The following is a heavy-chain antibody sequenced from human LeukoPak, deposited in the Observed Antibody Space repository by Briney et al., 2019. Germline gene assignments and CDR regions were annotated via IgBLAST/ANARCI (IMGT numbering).Heavy chain of an antibody. CDR3: AEGGTTVTTFGMDV. Sequence: GGSLRLSCAASGFTFDDYAMHWVRQAPGKGLEWVSGISWNSGSIGYADSVKGRFTISRDNAKNSLYLQMNSLRAEDTALYYCAEGGTTVTTFGMDVWGQGTTVTVSS. CDR1: GFTFDDYA. D-gene: IGHD4-17*01. CDR2: ISWNSGSI. V-gene: IGHV3-9*01. J-gene: IGHJ6*02.